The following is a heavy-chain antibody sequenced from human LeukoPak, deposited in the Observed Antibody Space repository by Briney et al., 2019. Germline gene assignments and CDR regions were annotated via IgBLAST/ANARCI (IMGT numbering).Heavy chain of an antibody. V-gene: IGHV3-9*01. J-gene: IGHJ3*02. CDR3: AKDWEWLQSYAFDI. D-gene: IGHD5-24*01. Sequence: GRSLRLSCAASGFTFDDYAMHWVRHAPGKGLEWVSGISWNSGSICYADSVKGRFTISRDNAKNSLYLQMNSLRAEDTALYYCAKDWEWLQSYAFDICGQGTMVTVSS. CDR2: ISWNSGSI. CDR1: GFTFDDYA.